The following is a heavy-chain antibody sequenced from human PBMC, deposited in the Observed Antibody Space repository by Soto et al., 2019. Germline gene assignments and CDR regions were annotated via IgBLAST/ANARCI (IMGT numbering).Heavy chain of an antibody. CDR1: GGTFSSYA. CDR3: ARSRPMVRGVMSHYYYGMDV. V-gene: IGHV1-69*13. Sequence: GASVKVSCKASGGTFSSYAISWVRQAPGQGLEWMGGIIPIFGTANYAQKFQGRVTITADESTSTAYMELSSLRSEDTAVYYCARSRPMVRGVMSHYYYGMDVWGQGTTVTVSS. CDR2: IIPIFGTA. J-gene: IGHJ6*02. D-gene: IGHD3-10*01.